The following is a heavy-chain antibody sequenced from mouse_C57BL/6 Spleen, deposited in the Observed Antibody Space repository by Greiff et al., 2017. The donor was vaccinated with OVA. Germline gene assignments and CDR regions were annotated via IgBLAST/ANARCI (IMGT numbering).Heavy chain of an antibody. CDR1: GYTFTSYW. D-gene: IGHD1-1*01. J-gene: IGHJ1*03. V-gene: IGHV1-61*01. Sequence: VQLQQPGAELVRPGSSVKLSCKASGYTFTSYWMDWVKQRPGQGLEWIGNIYPSDSETHYNQKFKDKATVTVDKSSSTAYMQLSSLTSEDSAVDYCARRLLRYWYFDVWGTGTTVTVSS. CDR2: IYPSDSET. CDR3: ARRLLRYWYFDV.